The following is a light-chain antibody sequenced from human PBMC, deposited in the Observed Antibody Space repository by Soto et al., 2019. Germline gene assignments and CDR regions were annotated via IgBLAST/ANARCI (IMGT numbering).Light chain of an antibody. J-gene: IGKJ1*01. V-gene: IGKV3-20*01. CDR3: QQYDNSPRT. Sequence: EIVLTQSPGTLSLSPGERATLSCRASQSVNSNYLAWYQQKPGQRPRLLMYGTSSRATGIPDWFSGSGSGTDVTIIICRREPGDCVVYYCQQYDNSPRTFGQGTKVEIK. CDR1: QSVNSNY. CDR2: GTS.